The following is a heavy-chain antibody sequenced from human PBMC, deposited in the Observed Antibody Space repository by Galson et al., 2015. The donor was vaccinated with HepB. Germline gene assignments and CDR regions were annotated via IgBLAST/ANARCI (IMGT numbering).Heavy chain of an antibody. CDR2: VNPNSGGT. V-gene: IGHV1-2*02. Sequence: SVKVSCKASGYTFTGYYLHWVRQAPGQGLEWMGWVNPNSGGTNFAQKFQGRVAMTRDTSTSTAYMELTSLTSEGTAVYYCARERAGGGWYRDPVDYWGQGTLVTVSS. J-gene: IGHJ4*02. D-gene: IGHD6-19*01. CDR3: ARERAGGGWYRDPVDY. CDR1: GYTFTGYY.